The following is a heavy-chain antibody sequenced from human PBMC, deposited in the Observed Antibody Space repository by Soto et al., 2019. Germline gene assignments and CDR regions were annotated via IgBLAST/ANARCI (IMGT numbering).Heavy chain of an antibody. CDR2: TYYRSKWYN. CDR1: GDSVSSNSAA. D-gene: IGHD6-6*01. Sequence: SQTLSLTCAISGDSVSSNSAAWNWIRQSPSIGLEWLGRTYYRSKWYNDYAVSVKSRITINPDTSKNQFSLQLNSVPPEDTAVYYCARGVAARPPGAGGSFDYWGQGTLVTVSS. CDR3: ARGVAARPPGAGGSFDY. V-gene: IGHV6-1*01. J-gene: IGHJ4*02.